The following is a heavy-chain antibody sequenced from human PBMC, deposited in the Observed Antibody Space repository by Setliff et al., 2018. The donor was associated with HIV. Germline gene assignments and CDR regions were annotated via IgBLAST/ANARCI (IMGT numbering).Heavy chain of an antibody. CDR2: INHSGST. D-gene: IGHD6-19*01. V-gene: IGHV4-34*01. J-gene: IGHJ4*02. CDR3: ARAPGKGSGPRGFDY. Sequence: SETLSLTCAVCGGSFSGYYWSWIRQPPGKGLEWIGEINHSGSTNYNPSLKSRVTISVDTSKNQFSLKLSSVTAADTAVYYCARAPGKGSGPRGFDYWGQGTLVTVSS. CDR1: GGSFSGYY.